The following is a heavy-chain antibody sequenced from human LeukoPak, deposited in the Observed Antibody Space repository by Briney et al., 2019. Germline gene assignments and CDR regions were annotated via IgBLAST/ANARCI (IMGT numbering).Heavy chain of an antibody. CDR1: GFTFSSYG. D-gene: IGHD5-18*01. Sequence: GGTLRLSCAASGFTFSSYGMSWVRQAPGKGLEWVSAISGSGGSTYYADSVKGRLTISRDNAKNSLYLQMNSLRADDTAVYYCAREDTSMGTDAFDIWGQGTMVTVSS. CDR2: ISGSGGST. J-gene: IGHJ3*02. CDR3: AREDTSMGTDAFDI. V-gene: IGHV3-23*01.